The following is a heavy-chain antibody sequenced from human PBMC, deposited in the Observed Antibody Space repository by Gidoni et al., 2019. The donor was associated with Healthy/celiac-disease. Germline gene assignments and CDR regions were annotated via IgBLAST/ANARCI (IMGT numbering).Heavy chain of an antibody. V-gene: IGHV1-3*01. Sequence: QVQLVQCGDEGKKPGASVKVSCQASGYTFTSYGIHWVRQAPGQRLEWMGWLNAGNGNTKYSQKFQGRVTITRDTSASTVYMELSGLRSEDSAVYFCARGWDLLFSFDYWGQGTLVTVSS. D-gene: IGHD1-26*01. CDR1: GYTFTSYG. CDR2: LNAGNGNT. J-gene: IGHJ4*02. CDR3: ARGWDLLFSFDY.